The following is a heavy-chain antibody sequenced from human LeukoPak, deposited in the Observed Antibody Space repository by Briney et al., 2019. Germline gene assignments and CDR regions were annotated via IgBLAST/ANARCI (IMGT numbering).Heavy chain of an antibody. Sequence: GGSLRLSCAASGFTFSSYEMNWVRLAPGKGLEWVSVIFDGDTTYYADSVKGRFTISRDNSKNTVYLQMNSLRTEDTAVYHCAGDWNGDYCFEHWGQGILVTVSS. J-gene: IGHJ4*02. D-gene: IGHD1-1*01. CDR3: AGDWNGDYCFEH. CDR1: GFTFSSYE. CDR2: IFDGDTT. V-gene: IGHV3-66*02.